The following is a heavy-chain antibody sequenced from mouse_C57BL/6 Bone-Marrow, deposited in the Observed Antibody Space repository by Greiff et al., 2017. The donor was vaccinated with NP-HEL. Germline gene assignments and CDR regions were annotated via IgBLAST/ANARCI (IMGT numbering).Heavy chain of an antibody. CDR2: FYPGSGSI. CDR3: ARHERDGYGAWFAY. CDR1: GYTFTEYT. J-gene: IGHJ3*01. D-gene: IGHD2-2*01. Sequence: VKLMESGAELVKPGASVKLSCKASGYTFTEYTIHWVKQRPGQGLEWIGWFYPGSGSIKYNEKFKDKATLTADKSSSTVYMELSRVTSEDSAVYFCARHERDGYGAWFAYWGQGTLVTVSA. V-gene: IGHV1-62-2*01.